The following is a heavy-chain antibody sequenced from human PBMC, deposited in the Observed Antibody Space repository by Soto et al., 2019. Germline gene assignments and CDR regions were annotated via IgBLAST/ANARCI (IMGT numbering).Heavy chain of an antibody. V-gene: IGHV3-33*01. CDR3: ARDRYSSGWYDLDY. Sequence: QVQLVESGGGVVQPGRSLRLSCAASGFTFSSYGMHWVRQAPGKGLEWVAVIWYDGSNKYYADSVKGRFTISRDNSKNPLYLQMNSLRVEDTAVYYCARDRYSSGWYDLDYWGQGTLVTVSS. D-gene: IGHD6-19*01. CDR1: GFTFSSYG. CDR2: IWYDGSNK. J-gene: IGHJ4*02.